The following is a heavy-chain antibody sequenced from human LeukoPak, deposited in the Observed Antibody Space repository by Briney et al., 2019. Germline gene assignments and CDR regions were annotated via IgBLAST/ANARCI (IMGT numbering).Heavy chain of an antibody. V-gene: IGHV5-51*01. CDR2: IYPGDSDT. CDR1: GYSFTNYW. J-gene: IGHJ6*03. CDR3: VRQCCGSYYPMDV. Sequence: GESLKISCKASGYSFTNYWIGWVRQMPGKGLEWMGIIYPGDSDTRYSPSFQGQVTISGDKSISTAYLQWNSLKASDTAMYYCVRQCCGSYYPMDVWGKGTTVTVSS. D-gene: IGHD1-26*01.